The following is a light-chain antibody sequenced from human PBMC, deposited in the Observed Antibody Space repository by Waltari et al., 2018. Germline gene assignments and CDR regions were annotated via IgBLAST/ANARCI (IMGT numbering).Light chain of an antibody. CDR2: EVT. Sequence: QSALTQPRSVSGSPGPSVPISCTGTSSDVGGYKYVSWYPQHPGKAPKLMISEVTERPSGVPDRFSGSKSGNTASLTISGLQAEDEGDYYCCSYAGGDTVVFGGGTKLTVL. CDR3: CSYAGGDTVV. V-gene: IGLV2-11*01. CDR1: SSDVGGYKY. J-gene: IGLJ2*01.